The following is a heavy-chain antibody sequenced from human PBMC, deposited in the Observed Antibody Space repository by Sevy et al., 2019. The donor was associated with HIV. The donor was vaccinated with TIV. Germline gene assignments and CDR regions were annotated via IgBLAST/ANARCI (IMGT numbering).Heavy chain of an antibody. J-gene: IGHJ6*02. CDR3: ARGYTYYDFWSGHYAAGGMDV. CDR1: GFTFSSYG. Sequence: GGSLRLSCAASGFTFSSYGMHWVRQAPGKGLEWVAVIWYDGSNKYYADSVKGRFTISRDNSKNTLYLQMNSLRAEDTDVYYCARGYTYYDFWSGHYAAGGMDVWGQGTTVTVSS. D-gene: IGHD3-3*01. V-gene: IGHV3-33*01. CDR2: IWYDGSNK.